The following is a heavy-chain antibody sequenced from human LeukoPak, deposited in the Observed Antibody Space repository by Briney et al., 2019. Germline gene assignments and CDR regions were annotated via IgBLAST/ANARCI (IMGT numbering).Heavy chain of an antibody. CDR1: GGTFSSYA. D-gene: IGHD3-22*01. J-gene: IGHJ3*02. V-gene: IGHV1-69*13. Sequence: ASVKVSCKASGGTFSSYAISWVRQAPGQGLEWMGGIIPIFGTANYAQKFQGRVTITADESTGTAYMELSSLRSEDTAVYYCARSGIHYYDSSGYYLNDAFDIWGQGTMVTVSS. CDR2: IIPIFGTA. CDR3: ARSGIHYYDSSGYYLNDAFDI.